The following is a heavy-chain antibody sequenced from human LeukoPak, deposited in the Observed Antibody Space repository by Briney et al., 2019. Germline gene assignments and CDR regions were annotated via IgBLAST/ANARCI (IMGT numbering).Heavy chain of an antibody. Sequence: APVKVSCKASGYTFTSYDINWVRQATGQGLEWMGWMNPDSGNTGYAQKFQGRVTITRNTSISTAYMELSSLRSEDTAVYYCARDITPDSTVTTNDWGQGTLVTVSS. CDR3: ARDITPDSTVTTND. CDR1: GYTFTSYD. J-gene: IGHJ4*02. V-gene: IGHV1-8*03. D-gene: IGHD4-17*01. CDR2: MNPDSGNT.